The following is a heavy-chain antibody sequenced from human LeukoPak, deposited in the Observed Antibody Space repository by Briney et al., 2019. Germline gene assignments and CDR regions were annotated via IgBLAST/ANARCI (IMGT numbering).Heavy chain of an antibody. CDR3: AIDYGEGRVATVPLAY. J-gene: IGHJ4*02. Sequence: ASVKVSCMGCLDIFGKYGITGLRQAPGQGLEWMAWISAYNGNENYAQKLQGRVTMTTDTSTRTAYMELRSLRSDATPVYYCAIDYGEGRVATVPLAYWGQGTPVTVSS. D-gene: IGHD5-12*01. CDR2: ISAYNGNE. V-gene: IGHV1-18*01. CDR1: LDIFGKYG.